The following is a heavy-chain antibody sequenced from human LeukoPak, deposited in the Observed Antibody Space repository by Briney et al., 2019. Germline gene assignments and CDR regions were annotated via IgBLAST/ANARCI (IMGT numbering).Heavy chain of an antibody. D-gene: IGHD3-16*02. Sequence: PGGSLRLSCAASGFTFGGYTMSWVRQAPGKGLQWVSTITSGGDYMYYADPVKGRFTISRDDSKNSLYLHMNSLRAEDKAVYYCARVSIFGVVIANDYWGQGTVVTVSS. V-gene: IGHV3-21*01. J-gene: IGHJ4*02. CDR2: ITSGGDYM. CDR3: ARVSIFGVVIANDY. CDR1: GFTFGGYT.